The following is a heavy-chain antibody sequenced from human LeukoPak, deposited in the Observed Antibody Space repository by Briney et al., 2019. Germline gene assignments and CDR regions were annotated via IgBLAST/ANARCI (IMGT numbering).Heavy chain of an antibody. Sequence: ASVKVSCKASGYTFTGSYMHWVRQAPGQGLEWVGWINPNSGGTNYAQTFQGRVTMTRDTSISTAYMELSRLTSDDTAMYYCARFRGKEPLDVWGKGTTVTVSS. D-gene: IGHD3-10*01. J-gene: IGHJ6*04. CDR2: INPNSGGT. CDR1: GYTFTGSY. V-gene: IGHV1-2*02. CDR3: ARFRGKEPLDV.